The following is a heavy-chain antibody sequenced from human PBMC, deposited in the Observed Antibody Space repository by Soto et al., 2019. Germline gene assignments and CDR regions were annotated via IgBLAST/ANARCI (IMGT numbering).Heavy chain of an antibody. Sequence: ESGGGLVQPGGSLRLSCAASGFTFSSYWMSWVRQAPGKGLEWVANIKQDGSEKYYVDSVKGRFTISRDNAKNSLYLQMNSLRAEDTAVYYCARDRIVVVPSSLDDYGMDVWGQGTTVTVSS. CDR1: GFTFSSYW. CDR2: IKQDGSEK. D-gene: IGHD2-2*01. CDR3: ARDRIVVVPSSLDDYGMDV. J-gene: IGHJ6*02. V-gene: IGHV3-7*01.